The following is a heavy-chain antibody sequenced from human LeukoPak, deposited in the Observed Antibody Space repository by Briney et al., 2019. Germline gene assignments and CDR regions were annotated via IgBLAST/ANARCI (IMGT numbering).Heavy chain of an antibody. J-gene: IGHJ4*02. V-gene: IGHV4-59*01. CDR3: ARGRSYYDFWSGYYQPFDY. CDR1: GGSISSYY. Sequence: SETLSLTCTVSGGSISSYYWSWIRQPPGKGLEWIGYIYYSGSTNYTPSLKSRVTISVDTSKNQFSLKLSSVTAADTAVYYCARGRSYYDFWSGYYQPFDYWGQGTLVTVSS. CDR2: IYYSGST. D-gene: IGHD3-3*01.